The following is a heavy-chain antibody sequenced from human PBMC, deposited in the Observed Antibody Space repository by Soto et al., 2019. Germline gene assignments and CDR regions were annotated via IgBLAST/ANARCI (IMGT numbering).Heavy chain of an antibody. V-gene: IGHV3-23*01. D-gene: IGHD2-2*01. Sequence: GGSLRLSCVTSAFNLRNYAMTWVRQAPGKGLEWVSGISVTGESTYYADSVKGRFTISRDNSKNTIYLQMNSLRAEDTAVYYCAKDHFNCTSGNCYWLYYFDSWGQGTLVTVSS. CDR1: AFNLRNYA. CDR2: ISVTGEST. J-gene: IGHJ4*02. CDR3: AKDHFNCTSGNCYWLYYFDS.